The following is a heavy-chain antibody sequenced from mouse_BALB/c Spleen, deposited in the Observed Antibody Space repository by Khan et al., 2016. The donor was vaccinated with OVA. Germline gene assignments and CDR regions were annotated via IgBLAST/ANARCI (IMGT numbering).Heavy chain of an antibody. CDR3: TRLAYYYDGGGFDY. Sequence: EVELVESGGDLVKPGGSLKLSCVASGFTFSTYGMSWVRQAPDKRLEWVATVSTGGTYTYYPDSVKGRFTISRDNAKNTPYLQMSGLRSEDTAMFFCTRLAYYYDGGGFDYWGQGTLVTVS. D-gene: IGHD1-1*01. CDR1: GFTFSTYG. J-gene: IGHJ3*01. CDR2: VSTGGTYT. V-gene: IGHV5-6*01.